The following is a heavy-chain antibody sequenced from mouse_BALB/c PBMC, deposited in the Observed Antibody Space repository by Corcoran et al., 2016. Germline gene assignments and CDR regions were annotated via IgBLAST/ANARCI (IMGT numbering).Heavy chain of an antibody. CDR3: ARSLLYSYYLDY. CDR1: GFSLSTSGMG. Sequence: QVTLKESGPGILQPSQTLSLTCSFSGFSLSTSGMGVSWIRQPSGKGLEWLAHIYWDDDKRYNPSLKSRLTISKDTSRNQVFLKITSVDTADTATYYCARSLLYSYYLDYWGQGTTLTVSS. CDR2: IYWDDDK. D-gene: IGHD2-1*01. V-gene: IGHV8-12*01. J-gene: IGHJ2*01.